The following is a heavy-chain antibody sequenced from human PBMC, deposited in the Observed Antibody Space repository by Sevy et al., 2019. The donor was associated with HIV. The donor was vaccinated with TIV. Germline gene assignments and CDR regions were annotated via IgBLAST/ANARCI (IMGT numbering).Heavy chain of an antibody. Sequence: GGSLRLSCAASGFTFRNYAMTWVRQAPGKGLEWVGRIKSKPDGGTTDYAAPVKGRFTISRDDSKNTLFLQMNSLKTEDTAVYYCSTDPIIVLLVTDGMDVWGQGTTVTVSS. CDR3: STDPIIVLLVTDGMDV. V-gene: IGHV3-15*01. CDR1: GFTFRNYA. J-gene: IGHJ6*02. D-gene: IGHD2-8*02. CDR2: IKSKPDGGTT.